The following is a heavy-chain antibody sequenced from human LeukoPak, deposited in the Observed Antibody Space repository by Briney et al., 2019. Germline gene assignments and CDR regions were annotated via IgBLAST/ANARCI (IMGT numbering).Heavy chain of an antibody. V-gene: IGHV3-74*01. CDR2: VNRDGSST. CDR1: GFTFSDYW. J-gene: IGHJ4*02. CDR3: ARDRSISAAGDTY. D-gene: IGHD6-13*01. Sequence: PGESLRLSCAASGFTFSDYWMLWVRQAPGKGLVWVSRVNRDGSSTSYADSVKGRFTISRDNAKNTLSLQMNSLRAEDTAVYYCARDRSISAAGDTYWGQGTLVTVSS.